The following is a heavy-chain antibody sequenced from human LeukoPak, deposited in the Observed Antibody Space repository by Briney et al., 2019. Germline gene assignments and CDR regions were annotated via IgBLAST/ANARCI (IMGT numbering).Heavy chain of an antibody. CDR3: ARVGYLFYYGSRSSMHYYFDY. CDR1: GGSISSGSYY. J-gene: IGHJ4*02. CDR2: IYTSGST. D-gene: IGHD3-10*01. Sequence: SETLSLTCTVSGGSISSGSYYWSWIRQPAGKGLEWIGRIYTSGSTNYNPSLKSRVTISVDTSKNQFSLKLSSVTAADTAVYYCARVGYLFYYGSRSSMHYYFDYWGQGTLVTVSS. V-gene: IGHV4-61*02.